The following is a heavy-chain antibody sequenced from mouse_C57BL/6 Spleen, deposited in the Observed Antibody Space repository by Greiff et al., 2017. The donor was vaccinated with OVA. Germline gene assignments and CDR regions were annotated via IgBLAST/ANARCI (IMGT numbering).Heavy chain of an antibody. CDR3: ARGTRGFAY. Sequence: EVQLVESGPGLVKPSQSLSLTCSVTGYSITSGYYWNWIRQFPGNKLEWMGYISYDGSNNYNPSLKNRISITRDTSKNQFFLKLNSVTTEDTATYYCARGTRGFAYWGQGTLVTVSA. CDR1: GYSITSGYY. J-gene: IGHJ3*01. CDR2: ISYDGSN. V-gene: IGHV3-6*01.